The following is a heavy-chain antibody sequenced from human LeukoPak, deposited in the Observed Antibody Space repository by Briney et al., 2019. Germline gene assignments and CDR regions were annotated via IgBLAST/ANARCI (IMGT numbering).Heavy chain of an antibody. V-gene: IGHV3-15*01. Sequence: PGGSLRLSCAASGFIFNKAWMNWVRQAPGKGPEWVGRIKSNNDGGTTDYASPVEGRFIISRDGSKNTIYLQMNRLIIDDTAIYYCTPVMVEDRGFWGQGTLVTVSS. J-gene: IGHJ4*02. CDR3: TPVMVEDRGF. CDR2: IKSNNDGGTT. CDR1: GFIFNKAW. D-gene: IGHD2-21*01.